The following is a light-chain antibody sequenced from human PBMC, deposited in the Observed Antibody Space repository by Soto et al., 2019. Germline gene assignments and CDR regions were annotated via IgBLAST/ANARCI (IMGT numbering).Light chain of an antibody. CDR2: GAS. CDR3: QQYESSLRT. J-gene: IGKJ1*01. CDR1: QSVRTSY. V-gene: IGKV3-20*01. Sequence: EIVLTQSPGTLSLSPGERATLSCRASQSVRTSYLAWYQQKPGQAPRLLVYGASSRATGIQDRFSGSGSGTDFTLTISRLDPEDFAVYYCQQYESSLRTFGQGTKVEI.